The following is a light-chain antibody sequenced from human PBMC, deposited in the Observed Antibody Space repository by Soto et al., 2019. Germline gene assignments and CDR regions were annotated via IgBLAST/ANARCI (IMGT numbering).Light chain of an antibody. CDR1: SSDVGGYNY. Sequence: QSVLTQPASVSGSPGQSITISCTGTSSDVGGYNYVSWYQQHPGKAPKLMIYDVSNRPSGVSNRFSGSKSGNTASLTISGLQAEDEADYYCSSYTSSTVEFGTGTKLTVL. CDR2: DVS. J-gene: IGLJ1*01. CDR3: SSYTSSTVE. V-gene: IGLV2-14*01.